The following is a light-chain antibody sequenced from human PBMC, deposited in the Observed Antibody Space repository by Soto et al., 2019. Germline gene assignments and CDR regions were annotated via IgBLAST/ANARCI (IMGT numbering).Light chain of an antibody. CDR1: QGISSY. CDR2: AAS. J-gene: IGKJ1*01. V-gene: IGKV1-9*01. Sequence: DIQLTQSPSFLSASVGDRVTITCRASQGISSYLAWYQQKPGEAPKLLIYAASTLQSGVPSRFSGSGYGTVFTLTFRHLQPEDFSTYYCQQLIIYPRTFGQATKVEFK. CDR3: QQLIIYPRT.